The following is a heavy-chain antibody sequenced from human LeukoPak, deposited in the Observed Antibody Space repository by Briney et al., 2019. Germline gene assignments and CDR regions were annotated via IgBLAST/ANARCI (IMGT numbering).Heavy chain of an antibody. CDR2: IYYSGST. CDR3: ARAGEVRGVMSVSPGFDP. V-gene: IGHV4-59*01. Sequence: SETLSLTCTVSGGSISSYYWSWIRQPPGKGLEWIGYIYYSGSTNYNPSLKSRVTISVDTSTNQFSLKLSSVTAADTAVYYCARAGEVRGVMSVSPGFDPWGQGTLVTVSS. D-gene: IGHD3-10*01. CDR1: GGSISSYY. J-gene: IGHJ5*02.